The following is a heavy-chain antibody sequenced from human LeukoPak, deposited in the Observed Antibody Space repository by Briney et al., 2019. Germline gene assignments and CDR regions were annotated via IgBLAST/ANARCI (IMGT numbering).Heavy chain of an antibody. CDR1: GFTFSSYG. Sequence: GGSLRLSCAASGFTFSSYGIHWVRQAPGKGLEWVAVISYDGSNKYYADPVKGRFTISRDNSKNTLYLQINSLRAEDTAVYYCAKGTRVTTLYYYYMDVWGKGTTVTVSS. J-gene: IGHJ6*03. CDR3: AKGTRVTTLYYYYMDV. V-gene: IGHV3-30*18. CDR2: ISYDGSNK. D-gene: IGHD4-17*01.